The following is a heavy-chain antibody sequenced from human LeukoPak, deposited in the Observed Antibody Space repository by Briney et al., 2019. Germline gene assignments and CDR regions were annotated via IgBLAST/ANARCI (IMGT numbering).Heavy chain of an antibody. CDR1: GFSSMNAW. D-gene: IGHD2/OR15-2a*01. CDR3: TTFYHEYSPY. V-gene: IGHV3-15*01. J-gene: IGHJ4*02. CDR2: IKSNADGGTP. Sequence: GGSLSLSCAVSGFSSMNAWMIWVGQAPGTGVEWVGRIKSNADGGTPDSAAPARGRFTISRDYSKNTLYLQMNSLKTEDTAVYYCTTFYHEYSPYWGRGTLVTVSS.